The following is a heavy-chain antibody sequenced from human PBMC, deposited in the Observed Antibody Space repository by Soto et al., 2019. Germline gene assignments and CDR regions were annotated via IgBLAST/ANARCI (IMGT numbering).Heavy chain of an antibody. J-gene: IGHJ4*02. Sequence: SETLSLTCTVSNYSISSGYYWGWIRQSPGEGLEWIVSMYHSGTTYYNPSLKSRVTISIDTSKNQFSLKLTSVTSADTAVYFCARVAFGAIDYWGQGTLVTVYS. CDR3: ARVAFGAIDY. CDR2: MYHSGTT. CDR1: NYSISSGYY. V-gene: IGHV4-38-2*02. D-gene: IGHD3-16*01.